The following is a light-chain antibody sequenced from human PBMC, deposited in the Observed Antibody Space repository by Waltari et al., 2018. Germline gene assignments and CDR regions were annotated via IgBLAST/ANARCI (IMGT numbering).Light chain of an antibody. CDR2: GND. CDR1: NFNNGSNS. Sequence: QSVLTQPPSASGTPGQRVTISCSGSNFNNGSNSVCLFQQLPGTAPKLLIYGNDHRPSGVPDRFSGSKSGTSASLAISGLQSDDEADYYCATWEGSQRVFGTGTKVTVL. J-gene: IGLJ1*01. CDR3: ATWEGSQRV. V-gene: IGLV1-44*01.